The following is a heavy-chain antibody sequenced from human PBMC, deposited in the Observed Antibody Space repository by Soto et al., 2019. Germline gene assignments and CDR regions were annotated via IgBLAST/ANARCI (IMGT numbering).Heavy chain of an antibody. CDR2: VYYTGST. D-gene: IGHD3-22*01. CDR1: GDSISTFY. Sequence: SETLSLTCTVSGDSISTFYWGWMRQSPGKELEWIGYVYYTGSTNYNPSLKSRVTISVDRSKNQFSLKLTSANAADTAVYYCAKGRTVRNYAEVSNDYFSFFDYWGQGTQVTVSS. CDR3: AKGRTVRNYAEVSNDYFSFFDY. V-gene: IGHV4-59*03. J-gene: IGHJ4*02.